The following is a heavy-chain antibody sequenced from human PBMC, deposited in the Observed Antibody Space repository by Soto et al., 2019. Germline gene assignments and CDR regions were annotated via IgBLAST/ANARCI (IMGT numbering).Heavy chain of an antibody. J-gene: IGHJ5*02. CDR1: GFTFSSYS. CDR3: VRAKYSSGGSNWFDP. CDR2: ISSSSSYI. Sequence: GGSLRLSCAASGFTFSSYSMNWVRQAPGKGLEWVSSISSSSSYIYYADSVKGRFTISRDNAKNSLYLQMNSLRAEDTAVYYCVRAKYSSGGSNWFDPWGQGTLVTVS. V-gene: IGHV3-21*01. D-gene: IGHD6-19*01.